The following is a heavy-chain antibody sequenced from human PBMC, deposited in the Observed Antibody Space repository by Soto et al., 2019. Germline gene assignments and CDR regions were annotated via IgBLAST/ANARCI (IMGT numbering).Heavy chain of an antibody. D-gene: IGHD6-13*01. J-gene: IGHJ5*02. CDR2: IYYSGST. CDR3: ARHRIAAAGRFDP. V-gene: IGHV4-59*08. CDR1: GGSISSYY. Sequence: SETLSLTCTVSGGSISSYYWSWIRQPPGKGLEWIGYIYYSGSTNYNPSLKSRVTISVDTSKNQFSLKLSSVTAADTAVYYCARHRIAAAGRFDPWGQGTLVTVSS.